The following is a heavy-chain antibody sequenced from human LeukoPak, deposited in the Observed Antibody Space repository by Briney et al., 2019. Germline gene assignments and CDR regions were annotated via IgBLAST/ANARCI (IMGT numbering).Heavy chain of an antibody. V-gene: IGHV3-66*01. D-gene: IGHD4-17*01. CDR1: GFAVIDYY. Sequence: PGGSLRLSCAASGFAVIDYYMTWVRQAPGKGLEWVSVIYTGGSTYYADSVKGRFTISRDISKNMVSLQKNSLRAEDTAVYYCARADSAVTKFDPWGQGALVTVSS. CDR3: ARADSAVTKFDP. J-gene: IGHJ5*02. CDR2: IYTGGST.